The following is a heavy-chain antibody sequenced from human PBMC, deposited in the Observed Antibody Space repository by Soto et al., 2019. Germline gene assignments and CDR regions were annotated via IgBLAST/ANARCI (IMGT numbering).Heavy chain of an antibody. CDR1: GFTFINYA. CDR2: ISGGGDRT. CDR3: ARKVLGSTSRPDWGYFDL. J-gene: IGHJ2*01. V-gene: IGHV3-23*01. D-gene: IGHD2-2*01. Sequence: EVQLLESGGGLVQPGGSLRLSCVGSGFTFINYAMNWVRQTPGKGLEWVSGISGGGDRTFDADSVKGRFTISRDNSKNTVNLQINSLRADDTAVYYCARKVLGSTSRPDWGYFDLGGRGTLVTVSS.